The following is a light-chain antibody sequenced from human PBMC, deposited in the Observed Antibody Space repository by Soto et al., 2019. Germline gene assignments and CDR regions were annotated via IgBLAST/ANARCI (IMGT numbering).Light chain of an antibody. J-gene: IGKJ1*01. CDR1: QSVGRY. CDR3: QHRNNWPWT. V-gene: IGKV3-11*01. CDR2: DAS. Sequence: EIVLTQSPAILSLSPGERATLSCRASQSVGRYLVRYQQKPGQAPSLLIYDASNRATGVPARFSGSGSGTDFTLTISSLESEDFAVYYCQHRNNWPWTLGQGTKVDIK.